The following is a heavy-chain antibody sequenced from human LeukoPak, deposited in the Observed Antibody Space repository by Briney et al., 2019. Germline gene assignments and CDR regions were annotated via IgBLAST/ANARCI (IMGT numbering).Heavy chain of an antibody. CDR1: GYTFTSYG. V-gene: IGHV1-18*01. J-gene: IGHJ6*02. D-gene: IGHD6-13*01. Sequence: ASVKVSCMASGYTFTSYGISWVRQAPGQGLEWMGWISAYNGNTNYAQKLQGRVTMTTDTSTSTAYMELRSPRSDDTAVYYCAREQLAAAGYYYYGMDVWGQGTTVTVSS. CDR3: AREQLAAAGYYYYGMDV. CDR2: ISAYNGNT.